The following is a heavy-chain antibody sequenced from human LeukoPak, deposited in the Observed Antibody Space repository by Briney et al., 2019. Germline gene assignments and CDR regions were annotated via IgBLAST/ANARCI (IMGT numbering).Heavy chain of an antibody. CDR1: GFTFSSYA. CDR2: ISGSGGST. V-gene: IGHV3-23*01. CDR3: AKAHWDSSGYYYYGMDV. Sequence: GGSLRLSCAASGFTFSSYAMSWVRQAPGKGLEWVSAISGSGGSTYYADSVKGRFTISRGNSKNTLYLQMNSLRAEDTAVYYCAKAHWDSSGYYYYGMDVWGQGTTVTVSS. J-gene: IGHJ6*02. D-gene: IGHD3-22*01.